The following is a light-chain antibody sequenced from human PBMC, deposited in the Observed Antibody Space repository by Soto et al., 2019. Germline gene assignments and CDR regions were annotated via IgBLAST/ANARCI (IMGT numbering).Light chain of an antibody. CDR3: QQSNSFPLT. J-gene: IGKJ4*01. Sequence: EIVLTQSPGTLSLSPGERATLSCMASQSVSSSYLAWYQQKPGQAPRLLIYGASSRATGIPDRFSGSGSGTDFTLTISSLQPEDSATYYCQQSNSFPLTFGGGTKVDIK. CDR2: GAS. CDR1: QSVSSSY. V-gene: IGKV3-20*01.